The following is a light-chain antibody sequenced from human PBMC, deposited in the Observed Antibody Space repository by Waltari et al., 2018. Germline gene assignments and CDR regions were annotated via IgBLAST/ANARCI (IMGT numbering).Light chain of an antibody. CDR3: QSASNSATYRGM. V-gene: IGLV3-25*02. Sequence: SYELTQPPSVSVSPGQTARITCSGDVLPKQYAYWYQQKPGQAPVLVIYNDTERPSGIPERLTDDSSGTKVTLTVRTIEGEEEADYYCQSASNSATYRGMFGGGTKMTVL. CDR1: VLPKQY. J-gene: IGLJ3*02. CDR2: NDT.